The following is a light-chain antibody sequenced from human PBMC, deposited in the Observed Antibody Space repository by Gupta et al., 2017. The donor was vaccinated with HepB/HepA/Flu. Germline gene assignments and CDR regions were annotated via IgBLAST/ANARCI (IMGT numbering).Light chain of an antibody. CDR2: GAS. V-gene: IGKV1-39*01. CDR1: QRISTY. CDR3: QHRHSTLWS. J-gene: IGKJ1*01. Sequence: DIEMTQSPSSLSVSLGDRVTITCRASQRISTYLDWYQQKAGKAPNLLISGASTLKSGVPSRFSGSGCGTEFTLTISSRQPEDFADYYCQHRHSTLWSFGQGTKVEIK.